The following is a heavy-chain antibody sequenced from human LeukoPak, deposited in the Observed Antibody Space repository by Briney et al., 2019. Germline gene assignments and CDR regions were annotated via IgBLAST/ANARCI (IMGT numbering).Heavy chain of an antibody. J-gene: IGHJ3*02. Sequence: PSETLSLTCNVSGGSIGGHTFYWDWIRQPPGKGLEWIATIYYNGNTFYNPSLKSRVAISIDMSKSQFSLHLSSVTAADTAIYYCARLTALAGHRGAFDIWGPGTMVTASS. V-gene: IGHV4-39*01. CDR3: ARLTALAGHRGAFDI. D-gene: IGHD6-19*01. CDR2: IYYNGNT. CDR1: GGSIGGHTFY.